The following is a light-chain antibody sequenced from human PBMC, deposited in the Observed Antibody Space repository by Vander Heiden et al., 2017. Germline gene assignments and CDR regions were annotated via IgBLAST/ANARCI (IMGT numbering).Light chain of an antibody. Sequence: DIQMTQSPSSLSASIRDRITITCRASQNVKGYLNWYQQKAGKAPKLLVSVSTNLQSGVPSRFSGSGSEIDFTLTIDGLQLEDLATYDCQQSYSIPRTCGGGTKVEIK. V-gene: IGKV1-39*01. CDR2: VST. CDR3: QQSYSIPRT. CDR1: QNVKGY. J-gene: IGKJ4*01.